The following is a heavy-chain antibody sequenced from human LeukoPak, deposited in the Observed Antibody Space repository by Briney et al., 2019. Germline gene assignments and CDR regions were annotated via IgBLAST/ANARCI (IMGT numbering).Heavy chain of an antibody. CDR3: ARIGYSSSSLDY. Sequence: GGSLRLSCAAYGFTFSNYWMTWVRQAPGRGLEWVANIKQDGSTKYYVDSVKGRFTVSRDNAKNSAYLQMNSLTVEDTAVYYCARIGYSSSSLDYWGQGTLVTVSS. J-gene: IGHJ4*02. CDR2: IKQDGSTK. D-gene: IGHD6-6*01. CDR1: GFTFSNYW. V-gene: IGHV3-7*01.